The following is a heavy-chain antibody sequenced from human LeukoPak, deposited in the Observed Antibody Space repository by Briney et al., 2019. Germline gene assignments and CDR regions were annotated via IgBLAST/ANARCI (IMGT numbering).Heavy chain of an antibody. CDR3: ARGPLANNTASPTHYFDY. J-gene: IGHJ4*02. Sequence: TPTETLSLTCAVYGGSFSGYYWSWIRQPPGKGLEWIGEINHSGSTNYNPSLKSRATISVDTSKNQFSLKLSSVTAADTAVYYCARGPLANNTASPTHYFDYWGQGTLVTVSS. D-gene: IGHD5-18*01. CDR1: GGSFSGYY. CDR2: INHSGST. V-gene: IGHV4-34*01.